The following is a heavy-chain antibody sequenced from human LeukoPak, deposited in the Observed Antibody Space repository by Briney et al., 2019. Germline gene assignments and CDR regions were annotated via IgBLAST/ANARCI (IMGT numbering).Heavy chain of an antibody. CDR1: GFTFSSYW. Sequence: PGGSLRLPCAASGFTFSSYWMHWVRQAPGKGLVWVSRINSDGSSTTYADSVKGRFTISRDNAKNTLYLQMNSLRAEDTAVYYCARWETTVTTLDYWGQGTPVTVSS. CDR3: ARWETTVTTLDY. J-gene: IGHJ4*02. D-gene: IGHD4-17*01. V-gene: IGHV3-74*01. CDR2: INSDGSST.